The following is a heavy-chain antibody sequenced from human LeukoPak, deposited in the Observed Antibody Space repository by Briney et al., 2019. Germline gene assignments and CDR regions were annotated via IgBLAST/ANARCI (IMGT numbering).Heavy chain of an antibody. CDR1: VFRFRRFW. CDR3: ARGNYGMDV. V-gene: IGHV3-74*01. J-gene: IGHJ6*02. CDR2: INADGSAT. Sequence: GGSLRLPCAASVFRFRRFWMYCVRQAPGKGLEWVSRINADGSATSSADAVKGRFTISRDNAKNTLYLQLNSLRAEDTAVYYCARGNYGMDVWGQGTTVIVSS.